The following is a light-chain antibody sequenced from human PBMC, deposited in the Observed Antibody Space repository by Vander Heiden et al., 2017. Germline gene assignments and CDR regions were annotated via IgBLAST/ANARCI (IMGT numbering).Light chain of an antibody. Sequence: IQMTQSPSTLSASVGDTVTITCRASLSITRYLAWFQQKPGKAPKLLMFNASDLENGVPSRFRGSGFGTEFALTITSLQPDDFATYYCQQYKSYPWTFGQGTKVEVK. CDR2: NAS. CDR1: LSITRY. CDR3: QQYKSYPWT. J-gene: IGKJ1*01. V-gene: IGKV1-5*03.